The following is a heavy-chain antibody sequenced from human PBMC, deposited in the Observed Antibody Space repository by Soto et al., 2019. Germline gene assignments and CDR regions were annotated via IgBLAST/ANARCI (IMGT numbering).Heavy chain of an antibody. J-gene: IGHJ6*02. Sequence: QVQLVQSGAEVKKPGSSVKVSCKASGGTFSSYAISWVRQAPGQGREWMGGIIPIFGTANYAQKFQGRVTITADESTSTAYMELSSLRSEDTAVYYCARTYXXXXSPYCYYYYYGMDVWGQGTTVTVSS. CDR1: GGTFSSYA. V-gene: IGHV1-69*01. D-gene: IGHD2-15*01. CDR2: IIPIFGTA. CDR3: ARTYXXXXSPYCYYYYYGMDV.